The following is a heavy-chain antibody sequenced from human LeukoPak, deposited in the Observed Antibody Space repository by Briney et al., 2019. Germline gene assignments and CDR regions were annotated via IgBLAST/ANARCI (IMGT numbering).Heavy chain of an antibody. CDR3: AALNYSSSWYHWFDP. V-gene: IGHV1-69*04. CDR1: GGTFSSYA. J-gene: IGHJ5*02. D-gene: IGHD6-13*01. CDR2: IIPILGIA. Sequence: SVKVSCKASGGTFSSYAISWVRQAPGQGLEWMGRIIPILGIANYAQKFQGRVTITADKSTSTAYMELSSLRSEDTAVYYCAALNYSSSWYHWFDPWGQGTLVTVSS.